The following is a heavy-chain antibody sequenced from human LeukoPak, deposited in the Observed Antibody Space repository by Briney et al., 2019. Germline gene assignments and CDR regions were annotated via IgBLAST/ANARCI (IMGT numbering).Heavy chain of an antibody. V-gene: IGHV3-21*01. J-gene: IGHJ4*02. D-gene: IGHD2/OR15-2a*01. CDR3: ARDKISVIPALDY. Sequence: PGGSLRLSCEASRFSFSNHNMNWVRQAPGKGLEWISSINSRNNYIYYADSVKGRFTISRDNAKESLYLQMDSLRAEDTAIYFCARDKISVIPALDYWGQGTLVTVSS. CDR2: INSRNNYI. CDR1: RFSFSNHN.